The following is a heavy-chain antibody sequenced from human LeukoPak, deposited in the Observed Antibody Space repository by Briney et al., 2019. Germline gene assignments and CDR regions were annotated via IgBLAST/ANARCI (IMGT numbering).Heavy chain of an antibody. CDR2: IGAYNENT. Sequence: ASVKVSCKASGYSFTNYGISRVRQAPGQGLEWMGWIGAYNENTNYAQKFQGRVTMTTDTSTSTAYMELRGLRSDDTAVYYCARDDHSGSWSWFDPWGQGTLVTVSS. CDR3: ARDDHSGSWSWFDP. V-gene: IGHV1-18*01. J-gene: IGHJ5*02. CDR1: GYSFTNYG. D-gene: IGHD6-13*01.